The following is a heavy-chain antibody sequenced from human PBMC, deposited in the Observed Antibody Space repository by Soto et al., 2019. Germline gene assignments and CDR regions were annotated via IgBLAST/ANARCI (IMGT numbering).Heavy chain of an antibody. D-gene: IGHD3-10*01. V-gene: IGHV3-15*01. CDR2: IKSKTDGGTT. CDR3: TTGDLWFGELLWDRMDV. J-gene: IGHJ6*02. Sequence: EVQLVESGGGLVKPGGSLRLSCAASGFTFSNAWMSWVRQAPGKGLEWVGRIKSKTDGGTTDYAAPVKGRFTISRDDSKNTLYLQLNSLKTEVTPVYYCTTGDLWFGELLWDRMDVWGQGTTVTVSS. CDR1: GFTFSNAW.